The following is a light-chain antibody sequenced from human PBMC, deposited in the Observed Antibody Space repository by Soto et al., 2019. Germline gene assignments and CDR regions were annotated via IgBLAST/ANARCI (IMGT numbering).Light chain of an antibody. V-gene: IGLV2-8*01. Sequence: QSVLTQPPSASGSPGQSVTISCTGTSSDVGGYNYVSWYQQYPGRAPKLMIYEVTKQPSGVPDRFSGSKSGNTASLTVSGLQAEDEADYHCSSYAASNNFYFVFGGGTKVTVL. CDR3: SSYAASNNFYFV. J-gene: IGLJ3*02. CDR1: SSDVGGYNY. CDR2: EVT.